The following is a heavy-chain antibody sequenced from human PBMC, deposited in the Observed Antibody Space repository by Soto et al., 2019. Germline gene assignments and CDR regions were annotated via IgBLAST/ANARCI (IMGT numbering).Heavy chain of an antibody. CDR3: ARVIYGSFDY. V-gene: IGHV3-7*01. CDR1: GFTFTSHW. Sequence: LRLSCAASGFTFTSHWMSWVRQAPGKGLEWVANIHQEGSEKYYVDSVEGRFTVSRDNSKNTLYLQMNSLTAEDTAVYYCARVIYGSFDYWGQGTLVTVSS. D-gene: IGHD3-10*01. J-gene: IGHJ4*02. CDR2: IHQEGSEK.